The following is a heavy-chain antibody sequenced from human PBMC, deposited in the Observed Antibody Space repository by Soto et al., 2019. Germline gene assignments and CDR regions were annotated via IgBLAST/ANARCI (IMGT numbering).Heavy chain of an antibody. Sequence: ASVKVSCKASGYTFTSYAMHWVRQAPGQRLEWMGWINAGNGNTKYSQKFQGRVTITRDASASTAYMELSSLRSEDTAVYYCARVGIAAAGAFDPWGQGTLVTVSS. CDR1: GYTFTSYA. CDR3: ARVGIAAAGAFDP. D-gene: IGHD6-13*01. V-gene: IGHV1-3*01. J-gene: IGHJ5*02. CDR2: INAGNGNT.